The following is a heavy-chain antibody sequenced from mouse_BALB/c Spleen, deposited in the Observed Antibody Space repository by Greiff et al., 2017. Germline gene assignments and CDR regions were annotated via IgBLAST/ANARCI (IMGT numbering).Heavy chain of an antibody. V-gene: IGHV2-6-2*01. Sequence: VQGVESGPDLVAPSQSLSITCTVSGFSLTSYGVHWVRQPPGKGLEWLVVIWSDGSTTYNSALKSRLSISKDNSKSQVFLKMNSLQTDDTAMYYCARQPIYYDYDGAMDYWGQGTSVTVSS. CDR3: ARQPIYYDYDGAMDY. J-gene: IGHJ4*01. D-gene: IGHD2-4*01. CDR1: GFSLTSYG. CDR2: IWSDGST.